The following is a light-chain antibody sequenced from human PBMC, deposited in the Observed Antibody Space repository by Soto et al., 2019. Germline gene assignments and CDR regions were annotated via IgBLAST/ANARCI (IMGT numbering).Light chain of an antibody. CDR1: QSVSSY. J-gene: IGKJ3*01. Sequence: DIVLTQSPATLSLSPGERATLSCRASQSVSSYLAWYQQKPGQAPRLLISAASNRATGIPARFSGGGSRTDFTLTISSLEPEDFAVYYCQQRSNRPFTFGPGTRVDFK. CDR2: AAS. V-gene: IGKV3-11*01. CDR3: QQRSNRPFT.